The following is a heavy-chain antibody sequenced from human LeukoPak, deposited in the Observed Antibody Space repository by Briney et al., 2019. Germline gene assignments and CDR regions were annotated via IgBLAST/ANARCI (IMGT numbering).Heavy chain of an antibody. CDR2: IKQDGSEK. V-gene: IGHV3-7*03. CDR3: ATRQSYCSSTSCYDSSGYYYVHYYYGMDV. CDR1: GFTFSSYW. J-gene: IGHJ6*02. Sequence: GGSLRLSCAASGFTFSSYWMSWVRQAPGKGLEWVANIKQDGSEKYYVDSVKGRFTISRDNAKNSLYLQMNSLRAEDTAVYYCATRQSYCSSTSCYDSSGYYYVHYYYGMDVWGQGTTVTVSS. D-gene: IGHD2-2*01.